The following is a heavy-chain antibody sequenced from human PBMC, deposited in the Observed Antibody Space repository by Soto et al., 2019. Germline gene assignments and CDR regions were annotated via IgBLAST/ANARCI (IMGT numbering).Heavy chain of an antibody. Sequence: QVQLQESGPGLVKPSQTLSLTCTVSGGSISSGDYYWSWIRQHPGKGLEWIGYIYYSGSTYYNPSLKSRVTISVDTSKNQFSLKLSSVTAADTAVYYCQRLTMVRGVKRGGWFDPWGQGTLVTVSS. CDR1: GGSISSGDYY. D-gene: IGHD3-10*01. J-gene: IGHJ5*02. V-gene: IGHV4-31*03. CDR2: IYYSGST. CDR3: QRLTMVRGVKRGGWFDP.